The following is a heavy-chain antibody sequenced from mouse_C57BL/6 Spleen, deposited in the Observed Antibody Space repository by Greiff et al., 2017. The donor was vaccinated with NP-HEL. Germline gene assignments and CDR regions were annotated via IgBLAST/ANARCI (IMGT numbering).Heavy chain of an antibody. CDR3: TSYGNYNYAMDY. D-gene: IGHD2-1*01. V-gene: IGHV1-15*01. CDR1: GYTFTDYE. J-gene: IGHJ4*01. Sequence: QVHVKQSGAELVRPGASVTLSCKASGYTFTDYEMHWVKQTPVHGLEWIGAIDPETGGTAYNQKFKGKAILTADKSSSTAYMELRSLTSEDSAVYYCTSYGNYNYAMDYWGQGTSVTVSS. CDR2: IDPETGGT.